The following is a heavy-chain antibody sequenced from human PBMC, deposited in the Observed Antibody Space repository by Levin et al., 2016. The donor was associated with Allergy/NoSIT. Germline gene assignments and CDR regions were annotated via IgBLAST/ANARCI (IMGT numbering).Heavy chain of an antibody. V-gene: IGHV3-53*04. J-gene: IGHJ6*02. Sequence: GGSLRLSCAASGFTVSSNYMSWVRQAPGKGLEWVSVIYSGGSTYYADSVKGRFTISRHNSKNTLYLQMNSLRAEDTAVYYCASRWSGYPERDYYYYGMDVWGQGTTVTVSS. CDR1: GFTVSSNY. CDR2: IYSGGST. D-gene: IGHD3-3*01. CDR3: ASRWSGYPERDYYYYGMDV.